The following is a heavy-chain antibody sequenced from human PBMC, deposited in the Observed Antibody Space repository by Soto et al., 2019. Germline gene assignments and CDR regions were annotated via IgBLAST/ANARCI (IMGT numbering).Heavy chain of an antibody. V-gene: IGHV3-30-3*01. Sequence: GGSLRLSCAASGFTFSSYAMHWVRQAPGKGLEWVAVISYDGSNKYYADSVKGRFTISRDNAKNTLYLQMNSLRATDTAVYYCARDTGYCSSTSCYPLPYNWFDPWGQGTLVTVSS. J-gene: IGHJ5*02. CDR3: ARDTGYCSSTSCYPLPYNWFDP. D-gene: IGHD2-2*01. CDR1: GFTFSSYA. CDR2: ISYDGSNK.